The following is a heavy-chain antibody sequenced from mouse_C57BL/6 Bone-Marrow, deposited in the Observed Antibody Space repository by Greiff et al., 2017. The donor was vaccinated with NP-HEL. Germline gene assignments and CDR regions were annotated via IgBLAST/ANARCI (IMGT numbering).Heavy chain of an antibody. D-gene: IGHD1-1*01. Sequence: EVKLMESGPELVKPGASVKMSCKASGYTFTDYNMHWVKQSHGKSLEWIGYINPNNGGTSYNQKFKGKATLTVNKSSSTAYMELRSLTSEDSAVYYCASGGSSYDMDYWGQGTSVTVSS. V-gene: IGHV1-22*01. CDR1: GYTFTDYN. J-gene: IGHJ4*01. CDR2: INPNNGGT. CDR3: ASGGSSYDMDY.